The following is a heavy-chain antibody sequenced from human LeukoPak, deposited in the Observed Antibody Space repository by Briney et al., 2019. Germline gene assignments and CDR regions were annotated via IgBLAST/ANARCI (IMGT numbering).Heavy chain of an antibody. J-gene: IGHJ4*02. CDR3: ARHRGPPPNVIIP. Sequence: PSETLSLTCIVSGGSISSNSHYWGWIRQPPGKGLEWIGSIYYSGSTYYNPSLKSRVTISVDTSKNQSSLKLSSVTAADTAVYYCARHRGPPPNVIIPWGQGTLVTVSS. CDR1: GGSISSNSHY. V-gene: IGHV4-39*01. CDR2: IYYSGST. D-gene: IGHD2-2*02.